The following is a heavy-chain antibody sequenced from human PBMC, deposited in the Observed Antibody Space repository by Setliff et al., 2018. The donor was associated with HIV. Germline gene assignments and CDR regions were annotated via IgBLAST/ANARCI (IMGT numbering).Heavy chain of an antibody. V-gene: IGHV5-51*01. Sequence: GESLKISCKGSGYRFTNYWIAWVRQVPGKGLEWMGIVYPGDSDTRYSPSFQGQVTISADKSISTAYLHWSSLKASDTAIYYCATLDPNYGGYCNYWGQGTMVTVSS. J-gene: IGHJ4*03. D-gene: IGHD4-17*01. CDR1: GYRFTNYW. CDR3: ATLDPNYGGYCNY. CDR2: VYPGDSDT.